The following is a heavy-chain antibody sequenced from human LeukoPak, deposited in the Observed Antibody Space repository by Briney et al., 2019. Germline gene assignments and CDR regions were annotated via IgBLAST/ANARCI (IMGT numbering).Heavy chain of an antibody. CDR3: ASRSGRNYYGMDV. D-gene: IGHD3-10*01. CDR1: GGSISSYY. Sequence: SETLSLTCTVSGGSISSYYWNWIRQPPGKALEWLGYAYYSGSTNYNPSLKTRLTISVDTSKAQFSLTLSSVTAADTAIYYCASRSGRNYYGMDVWGQGTTVIVSS. J-gene: IGHJ6*02. V-gene: IGHV4-59*01. CDR2: AYYSGST.